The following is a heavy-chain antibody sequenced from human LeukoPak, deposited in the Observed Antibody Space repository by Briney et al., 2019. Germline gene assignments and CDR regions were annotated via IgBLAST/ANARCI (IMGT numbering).Heavy chain of an antibody. Sequence: GGSLRLSCIDSGVTFSTYWMHWVRQAPGKGLVWVSRINTDGSSTNYADSVKGRFTISRDNAKNTLYLQMNSLRAEDTAVYYCAGLSASYGAPNWFDPWGQGTLVTVSS. J-gene: IGHJ5*02. CDR1: GVTFSTYW. CDR3: AGLSASYGAPNWFDP. D-gene: IGHD4-17*01. V-gene: IGHV3-74*01. CDR2: INTDGSST.